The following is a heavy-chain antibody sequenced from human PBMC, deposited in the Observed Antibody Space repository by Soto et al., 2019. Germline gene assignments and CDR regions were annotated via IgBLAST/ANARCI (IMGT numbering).Heavy chain of an antibody. CDR3: ARTRTAFYRYYFDS. D-gene: IGHD2-21*02. V-gene: IGHV3-23*01. CDR2: ISGSGGST. J-gene: IGHJ4*02. CDR1: GFTFSSYA. Sequence: GSLRLSCAVSGFTFSSYAMSWVRQAPGKGLEWVSAISGSGGSTYYADSVKGRFTISKDFSKNTVSLQMTGLRVDDTAVYYCARTRTAFYRYYFDSWGQGALVTVSS.